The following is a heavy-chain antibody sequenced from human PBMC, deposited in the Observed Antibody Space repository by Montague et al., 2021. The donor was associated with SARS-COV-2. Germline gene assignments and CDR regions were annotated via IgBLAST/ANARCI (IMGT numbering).Heavy chain of an antibody. CDR3: AKDLEEFITIFGVVTKSPLGMDV. D-gene: IGHD3-3*01. V-gene: IGHV3-23*03. CDR2: IYSGGSST. J-gene: IGHJ6*02. CDR1: GFTFSSYA. Sequence: SLRLSWAASGFTFSSYAMSWVRQAPGKGLEWVSVIYSGGSSTYYADSVKGRFTISRDNSKNTLYLQMNSLRAEDTAVYYCAKDLEEFITIFGVVTKSPLGMDVWGQGTTVTVSS.